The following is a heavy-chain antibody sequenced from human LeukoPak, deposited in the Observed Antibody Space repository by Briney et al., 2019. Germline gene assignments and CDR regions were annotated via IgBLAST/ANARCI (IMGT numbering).Heavy chain of an antibody. CDR3: ARPYSRQSLDAFDI. V-gene: IGHV1-2*02. J-gene: IGHJ3*02. D-gene: IGHD6-13*01. CDR1: GYTFTGYY. CDR2: INPNSDGT. Sequence: ASVKVSCKASGYTFTGYYMHWVRQAPGQGLEWMGWINPNSDGTNYAQKFQGRVTMTRDTSISTAYMELSRLRSDDTAVYYCARPYSRQSLDAFDIWGQGTMVTVSS.